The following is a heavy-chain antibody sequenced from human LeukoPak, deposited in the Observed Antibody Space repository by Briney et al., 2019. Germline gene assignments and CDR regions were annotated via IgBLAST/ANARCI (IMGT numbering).Heavy chain of an antibody. CDR1: GGSISSGGYS. CDR3: ARVVVAASNWFDP. V-gene: IGHV4-30-2*01. J-gene: IGHJ5*02. Sequence: PSETLSLTCAVSGGSISSGGYSWSWIRQPPGKGLEWIGYIYHSGNTYYNPSLKSRVTISVDRSKNQFSLKLSSVTAADTAVYYCARVVVAASNWFDPWGQGTLVTVSS. CDR2: IYHSGNT. D-gene: IGHD2-15*01.